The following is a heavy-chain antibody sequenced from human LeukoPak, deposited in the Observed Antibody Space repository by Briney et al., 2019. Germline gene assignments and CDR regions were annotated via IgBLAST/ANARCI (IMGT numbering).Heavy chain of an antibody. Sequence: PSETLSLTCTVSGGSISSGSYYWSWIRQPAGKGLEWIGRIYTSGSTNYNPSLKSRVTISVDTSKNQFSLKLSSVTAADTAAYYCARADGYYYYGMDVWGQGTTVTVSS. CDR1: GGSISSGSYY. D-gene: IGHD5-24*01. J-gene: IGHJ6*02. CDR2: IYTSGST. CDR3: ARADGYYYYGMDV. V-gene: IGHV4-61*02.